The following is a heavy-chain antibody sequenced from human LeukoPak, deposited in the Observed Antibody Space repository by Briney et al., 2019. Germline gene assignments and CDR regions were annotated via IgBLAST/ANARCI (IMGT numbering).Heavy chain of an antibody. J-gene: IGHJ4*02. CDR3: ARDLGRDLTILDY. Sequence: SETLSLTCTVSGGSISSYYWSWIRQPPGKGLEWIGYIYYSGSTNYNPSLKSRVTISVDTSKNQFSLKLSSVTAEDTAVYYCARDLGRDLTILDYWGQGTLVTVSS. CDR2: IYYSGST. D-gene: IGHD7-27*01. V-gene: IGHV4-59*01. CDR1: GGSISSYY.